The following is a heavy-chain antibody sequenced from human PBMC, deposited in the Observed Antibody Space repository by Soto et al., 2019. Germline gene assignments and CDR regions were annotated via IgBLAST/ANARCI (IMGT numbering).Heavy chain of an antibody. CDR1: GFTFSNAW. Sequence: PGGSLRLSCAASGFTFSNAWMNWVRQAPGKGLEWVGRIKSKTDGGTTDYAAPVKGRFTISRDDSKNTLYLQMNSLKTEDTAVYYWNTEEIYSGYVIRYLYSGMDVWGKGTTVTVSS. J-gene: IGHJ6*04. CDR3: NTEEIYSGYVIRYLYSGMDV. D-gene: IGHD5-12*01. V-gene: IGHV3-15*07. CDR2: IKSKTDGGTT.